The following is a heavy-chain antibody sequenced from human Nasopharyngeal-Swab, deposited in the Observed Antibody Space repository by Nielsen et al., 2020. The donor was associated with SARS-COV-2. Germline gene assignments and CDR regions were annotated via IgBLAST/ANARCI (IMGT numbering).Heavy chain of an antibody. D-gene: IGHD5-24*01. Sequence: GESLKISCAASGFTLSSYGMHWVRQAPGKGLEWVAVISYDGSYKYYADSVKGRFTISRDNSKNTLYLQMNSLRAEDTAVYYCARDRGPYYYDGMDVWGQGTTVTVSS. V-gene: IGHV3-30*03. CDR2: ISYDGSYK. J-gene: IGHJ6*02. CDR3: ARDRGPYYYDGMDV. CDR1: GFTLSSYG.